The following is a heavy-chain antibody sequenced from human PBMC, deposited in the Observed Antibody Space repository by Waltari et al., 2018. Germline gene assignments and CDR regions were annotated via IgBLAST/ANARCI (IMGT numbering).Heavy chain of an antibody. J-gene: IGHJ4*02. CDR2: IYSGGST. CDR3: AKDGGSVVVVAATPPDY. CDR1: GFTFSSYA. V-gene: IGHV3-23*03. Sequence: EVQLLESGGGLVQPGGSLRLSCAASGFTFSSYAMSWVRQAPGKGLEWVSCIYSGGSTYYADSVKGRFTISRDNSKNTLYLQMNSLGAEDTAVYYCAKDGGSVVVVAATPPDYWGQGTLVTVSS. D-gene: IGHD2-15*01.